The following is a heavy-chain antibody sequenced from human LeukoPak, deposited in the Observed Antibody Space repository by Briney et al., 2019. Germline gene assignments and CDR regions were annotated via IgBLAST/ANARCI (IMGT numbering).Heavy chain of an antibody. CDR3: ARGGAYSSGWYVEGYYYYGMDV. CDR2: IYYSGST. J-gene: IGHJ6*04. Sequence: SQTLSLTCTVSGGSISSGGYYWSWIRQHPGKGLEWIGYIYYSGSTYYNPSLKSRVTISVDTSKNQFSLKLSSVTAADTAVYYCARGGAYSSGWYVEGYYYYGMDVWGNGTTVTVSS. D-gene: IGHD6-19*01. V-gene: IGHV4-31*03. CDR1: GGSISSGGYY.